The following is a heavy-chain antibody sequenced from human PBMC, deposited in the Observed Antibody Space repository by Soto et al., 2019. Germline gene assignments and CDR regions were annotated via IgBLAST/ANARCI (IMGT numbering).Heavy chain of an antibody. CDR2: INPNSGGT. V-gene: IGHV1-2*04. CDR1: GYTFTGYY. D-gene: IGHD6-19*01. J-gene: IGHJ4*02. CDR3: SRSTVGIAVAGFDY. Sequence: QVQLVQSGAEVKKPGASVKVSCKASGYTFTGYYMHWVRQAPGQGLEWMGWINPNSGGTNYAQKFQGWVTMTRDTSISTAYMELSRLRSDDTAVYYCSRSTVGIAVAGFDYWGQGTLVTVSS.